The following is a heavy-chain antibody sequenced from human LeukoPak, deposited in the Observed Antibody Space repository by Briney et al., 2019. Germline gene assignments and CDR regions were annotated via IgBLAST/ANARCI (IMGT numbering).Heavy chain of an antibody. CDR3: ARGSSSWYEVVWTPDY. V-gene: IGHV3-11*01. CDR2: ISSSGSTI. Sequence: PGGSLRLSCAASGFTFSDYYMSWIRQAPGKGLEWVSYISSSGSTIYYADSVKGRFTISRDNAKHSLYLQMNSLRAEDTAVYYCARGSSSWYEVVWTPDYWGQGTLVTVSS. CDR1: GFTFSDYY. D-gene: IGHD6-13*01. J-gene: IGHJ4*02.